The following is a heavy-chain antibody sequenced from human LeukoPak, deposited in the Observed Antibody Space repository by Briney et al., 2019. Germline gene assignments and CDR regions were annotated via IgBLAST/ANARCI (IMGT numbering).Heavy chain of an antibody. Sequence: SETLSLTCTVSGASITSRWWTWIRQSPGKTLEWIGYIYYSGSTNYNPSLKSRVAISVDMSKNQFSLNMTSVTAADTAVYYCARGSGTYDYWGQGTLVTVSS. CDR2: IYYSGST. CDR1: GASITSRW. CDR3: ARGSGTYDY. D-gene: IGHD1-1*01. V-gene: IGHV4-59*08. J-gene: IGHJ4*02.